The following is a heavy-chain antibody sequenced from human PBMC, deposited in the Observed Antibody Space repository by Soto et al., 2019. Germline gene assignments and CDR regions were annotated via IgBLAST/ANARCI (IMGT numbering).Heavy chain of an antibody. CDR3: AISTVVTHYNWFDP. CDR1: GGSLSSYY. D-gene: IGHD4-17*01. J-gene: IGHJ5*02. Sequence: SEALSLTCTVSGGSLSSYYWSWIRQPAGKGLEWIGRIYTSGSTNYNPSLKSRVTMSVDTSKNQFSMKLSSVTAADTAVYYCAISTVVTHYNWFDPWGQGILVTVSS. CDR2: IYTSGST. V-gene: IGHV4-4*07.